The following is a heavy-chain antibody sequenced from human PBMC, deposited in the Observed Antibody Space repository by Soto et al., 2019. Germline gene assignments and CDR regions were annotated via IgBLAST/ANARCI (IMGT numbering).Heavy chain of an antibody. D-gene: IGHD2-15*01. V-gene: IGHV3-23*01. Sequence: VGSLRLSCAASGFTFSNYAMSWVRQAPGKGLEWVSGISVSGGSTYYADSVKGRFTISRDNSKNTLYVQMNSLRVDDTAVYYCAKDAGSVCSGGSCYFQALDSWGQGTLVTV. CDR2: ISVSGGST. CDR1: GFTFSNYA. J-gene: IGHJ4*02. CDR3: AKDAGSVCSGGSCYFQALDS.